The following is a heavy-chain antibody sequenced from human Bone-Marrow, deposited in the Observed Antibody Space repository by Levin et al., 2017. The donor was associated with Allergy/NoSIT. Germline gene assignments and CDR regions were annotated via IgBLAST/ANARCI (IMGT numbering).Heavy chain of an antibody. Sequence: PSETLSLTCTVSGGSISSYYWSWIRQPPGKGLEWIGYIYYSGSTNYNPSLKSRVTISVDTSKNQFSLKLSSVTAADTAVYYCARDPGRSSGWYSQGDAFDIWGQGTMVTVSS. D-gene: IGHD6-19*01. V-gene: IGHV4-59*01. J-gene: IGHJ3*02. CDR2: IYYSGST. CDR1: GGSISSYY. CDR3: ARDPGRSSGWYSQGDAFDI.